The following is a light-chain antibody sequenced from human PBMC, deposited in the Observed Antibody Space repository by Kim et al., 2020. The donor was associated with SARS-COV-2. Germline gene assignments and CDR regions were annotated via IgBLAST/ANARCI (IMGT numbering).Light chain of an antibody. CDR2: QDT. J-gene: IGLJ1*01. V-gene: IGLV3-1*01. Sequence: SYELTQPPSVSVSPGQTASISFSGDKLGHKYACWYQQKPGQSPVLVIYQDTKRPSGIPERFSGSNSGNTATLTISGAQAMDEADYYCQAWDSNTAHYVFG. CDR1: KLGHKY. CDR3: QAWDSNTAHYV.